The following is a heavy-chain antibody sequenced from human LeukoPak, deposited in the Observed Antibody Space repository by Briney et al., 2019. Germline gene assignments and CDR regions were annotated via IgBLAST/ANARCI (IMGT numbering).Heavy chain of an antibody. Sequence: GGSLRLSCAASGFTFSSYWMSWVRQAPGKGLEWVANIKQDGSEKYYVDSVKGRFTISRDNAKNSLYLQMNSLRAEDTAMYYCAKQRGSGYYFDYWRQGTLVTVSS. CDR2: IKQDGSEK. CDR3: AKQRGSGYYFDY. J-gene: IGHJ4*02. V-gene: IGHV3-7*01. D-gene: IGHD3-22*01. CDR1: GFTFSSYW.